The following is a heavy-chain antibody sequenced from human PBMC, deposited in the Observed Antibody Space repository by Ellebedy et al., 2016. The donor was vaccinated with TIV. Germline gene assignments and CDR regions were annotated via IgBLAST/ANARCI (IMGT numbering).Heavy chain of an antibody. D-gene: IGHD5-12*01. J-gene: IGHJ2*01. CDR1: GFTFTSYA. CDR2: ISGSGVGT. V-gene: IGHV3-23*01. Sequence: GGSLRLXCAASGFTFTSYAMSWVRQAPGKGLEWVSAISGSGVGTYHADSVKGRFTISRDNSNNPVYLQMDSLRAEDTAVYYCAKLAGYDIWYFDRWGRGTLVTVSS. CDR3: AKLAGYDIWYFDR.